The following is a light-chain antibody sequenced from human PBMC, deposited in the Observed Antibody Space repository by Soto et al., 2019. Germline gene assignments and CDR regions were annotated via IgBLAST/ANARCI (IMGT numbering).Light chain of an antibody. CDR3: QQYGTSPRT. J-gene: IGKJ5*01. V-gene: IGKV3-20*01. CDR1: QSVSSNN. Sequence: EIVLTQSPGTLSLSPGERATVSCRSSQSVSSNNLAWYQQKLGRAPRLLISGASRRATGIPERFSGSGSGTDFTLTITSLEPEDFAVYYCQQYGTSPRTFGQGTRLEIK. CDR2: GAS.